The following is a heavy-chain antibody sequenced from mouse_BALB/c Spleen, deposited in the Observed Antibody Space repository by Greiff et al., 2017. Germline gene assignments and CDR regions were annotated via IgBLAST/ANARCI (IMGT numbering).Heavy chain of an antibody. J-gene: IGHJ3*01. CDR1: GFTFSSYA. D-gene: IGHD2-3*01. Sequence: EVKLVESGGGLVKPGGSLKLSCAASGFTFSSYAMSWVRQTPEKRLEWVASISSGGSTYYPDSVKGRFTISRDNARNILYLQMSSLRSEDTAMYYCARGSDGYPAWFAYWGQGTLVTVSA. CDR3: ARGSDGYPAWFAY. CDR2: ISSGGST. V-gene: IGHV5-6-5*01.